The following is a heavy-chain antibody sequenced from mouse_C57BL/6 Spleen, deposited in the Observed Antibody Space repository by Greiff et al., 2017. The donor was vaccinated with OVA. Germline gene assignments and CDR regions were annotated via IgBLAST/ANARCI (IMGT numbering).Heavy chain of an antibody. CDR2: IDPSDSET. D-gene: IGHD4-1*02. J-gene: IGHJ3*01. Sequence: QVQLQQPGAELVRPGSSVKLSCKASGYTFTGYWMHWVKQRPIQGLEWIGNIDPSDSETNYNQKFKDKATLTVDKSSSTAYMQLSSLTSEDSAVYYCARSNWGGFAYWGQGTLVTVSA. CDR3: ARSNWGGFAY. CDR1: GYTFTGYW. V-gene: IGHV1-52*01.